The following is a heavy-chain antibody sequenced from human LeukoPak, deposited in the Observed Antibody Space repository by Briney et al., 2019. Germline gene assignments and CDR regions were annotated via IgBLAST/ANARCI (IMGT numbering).Heavy chain of an antibody. CDR2: LSGSGEST. CDR3: AKDVSHSSGCPGGY. CDR1: GFTFNNYA. V-gene: IGHV3-23*01. J-gene: IGHJ4*02. D-gene: IGHD6-19*01. Sequence: GGSLRLSCAASGFTFNNYAMTWVRQAPGQGLEWVSALSGSGESTYYAGSVKGRFTISRDNSKNTLYLQMNSLRAEDTAVYYCAKDVSHSSGCPGGYWGQGTLVTVSS.